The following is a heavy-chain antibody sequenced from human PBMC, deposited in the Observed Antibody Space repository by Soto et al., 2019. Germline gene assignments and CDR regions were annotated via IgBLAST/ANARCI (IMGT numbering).Heavy chain of an antibody. CDR3: ARVGPWVPYYYDSSPYTFENWFDP. V-gene: IGHV4-38-2*01. J-gene: IGHJ5*02. Sequence: PSETLSLTCAVSGCSISSGYYWGWLRQPPGKGLEWIGSTYHGGSTYYNPSLNSRVTLSIDMTNNHVSLILNSVTAADTAVYYCARVGPWVPYYYDSSPYTFENWFDPWGQGTLVTVSS. CDR1: GCSISSGYY. D-gene: IGHD3-22*01. CDR2: TYHGGST.